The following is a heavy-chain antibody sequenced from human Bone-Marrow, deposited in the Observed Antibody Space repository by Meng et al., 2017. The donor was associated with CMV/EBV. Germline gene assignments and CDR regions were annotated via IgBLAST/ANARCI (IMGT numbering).Heavy chain of an antibody. Sequence: GSLRLSCTVSGGSVSSGSYYWSWIRQPPGKGLEWIGYIYYSGSTNYNPSLKSRVTISVDTSKNQFSLKLSSVTAADTAVYYCARVGAHYYYYGMDVWGQGTTVTVSS. CDR1: GGSVSSGSYY. J-gene: IGHJ6*02. CDR3: ARVGAHYYYYGMDV. CDR2: IYYSGST. V-gene: IGHV4-61*01. D-gene: IGHD1-26*01.